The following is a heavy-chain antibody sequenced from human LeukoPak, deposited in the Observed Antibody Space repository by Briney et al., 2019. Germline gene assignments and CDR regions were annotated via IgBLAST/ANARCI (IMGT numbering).Heavy chain of an antibody. V-gene: IGHV4-34*01. CDR3: ARLKSSYSPRFDY. CDR1: GGSFSGYY. Sequence: PSETLSLTCAVYGGSFSGYYWSWIRQPPGKGLEWIGEINHSGSTNYNPSLKSRVTISVDTSKNQFSLKLSSVTAADTAVYYCARLKSSYSPRFDYWGQGTLVTVSS. CDR2: INHSGST. D-gene: IGHD2-15*01. J-gene: IGHJ4*02.